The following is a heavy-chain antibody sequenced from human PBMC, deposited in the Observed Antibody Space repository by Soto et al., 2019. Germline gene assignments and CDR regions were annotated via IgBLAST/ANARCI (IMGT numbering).Heavy chain of an antibody. V-gene: IGHV1-3*01. CDR3: ARGNSGAFDI. CDR1: GYTLTTYS. Sequence: ASVKVSCKASGYTLTTYSMHWVRQAPGQRLEWMGWMNPLNGDTKYSQRFQGRLTIIRDTSASTAYMELSSLRSEDTAIYYCARGNSGAFDIWGQGTMVTVPS. D-gene: IGHD6-19*01. J-gene: IGHJ3*02. CDR2: MNPLNGDT.